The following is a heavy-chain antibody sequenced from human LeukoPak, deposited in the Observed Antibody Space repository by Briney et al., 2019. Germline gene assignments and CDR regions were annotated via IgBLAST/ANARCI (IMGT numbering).Heavy chain of an antibody. V-gene: IGHV3-74*01. CDR1: EFTFSNYW. D-gene: IGHD2-15*01. CDR3: ARVYCSAGTCYSFAH. CDR2: INSDGSTT. Sequence: GGPLRLSCAASEFTFSNYWMHWVRQAPGKGLVWVSHINSDGSTTNYADSVKGRFTISRDNAKNTLYLQMNSLRAEDTAVYYCARVYCSAGTCYSFAHWGQGTLVTVSS. J-gene: IGHJ4*02.